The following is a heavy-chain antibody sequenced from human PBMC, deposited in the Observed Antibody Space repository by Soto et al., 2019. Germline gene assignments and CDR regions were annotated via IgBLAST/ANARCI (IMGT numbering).Heavy chain of an antibody. D-gene: IGHD3-22*01. V-gene: IGHV4-59*01. CDR2: IYYSGST. CDR1: GGSISSYY. CDR3: ARTQYYYDSSGYYYPGFFDY. J-gene: IGHJ4*02. Sequence: LSLTCTVSGGSISSYYWSWIRQPPGKGLEWIGYIYYSGSTNYNPSLKSRVTISVDTSKNQFSLKLSSVTAADTAVYYCARTQYYYDSSGYYYPGFFDYWGQGTLVTVSS.